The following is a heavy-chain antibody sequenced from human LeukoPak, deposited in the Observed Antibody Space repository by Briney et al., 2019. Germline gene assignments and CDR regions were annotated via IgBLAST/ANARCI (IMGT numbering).Heavy chain of an antibody. D-gene: IGHD1-26*01. CDR1: GFTFSDYA. V-gene: IGHV3-30*18. CDR3: AKDVGRVGASPFDI. J-gene: IGHJ3*02. Sequence: GGSLRLSCAASGFTFSDYAMHWVRQAQAQGLEWVTGISYDGNNKYYADSVKGRFTISRDNSYNTLYLQMNSLRTEDTAVYYCAKDVGRVGASPFDIWGQGTVVTASS. CDR2: ISYDGNNK.